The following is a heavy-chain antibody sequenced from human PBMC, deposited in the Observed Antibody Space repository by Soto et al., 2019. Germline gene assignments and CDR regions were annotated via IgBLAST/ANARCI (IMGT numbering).Heavy chain of an antibody. D-gene: IGHD2-8*02. CDR1: GYSSSNYY. Sequence: QVQVVQSGAEVKEPGASVKVSCKASGYSSSNYYTHWVRQAPGQGLEWMGIVNPYGASSNYAQSFQGRVTLTRDTSTNTDYMDLSRLTSDDTAVYYCASMTTIWSNWGQGTLVTGSS. J-gene: IGHJ4*02. V-gene: IGHV1-46*01. CDR2: VNPYGASS. CDR3: ASMTTIWSN.